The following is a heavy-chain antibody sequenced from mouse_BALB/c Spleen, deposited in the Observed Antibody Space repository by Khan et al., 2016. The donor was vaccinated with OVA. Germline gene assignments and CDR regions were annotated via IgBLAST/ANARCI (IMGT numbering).Heavy chain of an antibody. CDR1: GYSIPSEYA. CDR3: ARKDYYDYDPFPY. D-gene: IGHD2-4*01. CDR2: INYSGNT. V-gene: IGHV3-2*02. J-gene: IGHJ3*01. Sequence: VQLKESGPGLVKPSQSLSLTCTVTGYSIPSEYAWNWIRQFPGNKLEWMGYINYSGNTRFNPSLKSRTSITRDTSKNQFFLQLNSVTTEDTATYYCARKDYYDYDPFPYWGQGTLVTVSA.